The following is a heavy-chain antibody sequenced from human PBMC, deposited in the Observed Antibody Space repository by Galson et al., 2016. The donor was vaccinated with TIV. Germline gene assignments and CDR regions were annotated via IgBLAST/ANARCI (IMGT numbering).Heavy chain of an antibody. V-gene: IGHV4-39*01. CDR3: ARQEQEMEAPLWD. Sequence: SETLSLTCTVSGDSISSSRHFWGWIRQPPGKGLEWIGTIYYSRHTYYTSSLKSRVTVSVDASRNQFSLKLTPVTASDTAIYYCARQEQEMEAPLWDWGQGTLVTVSS. D-gene: IGHD3-16*01. CDR2: IYYSRHT. J-gene: IGHJ4*02. CDR1: GDSISSSRHF.